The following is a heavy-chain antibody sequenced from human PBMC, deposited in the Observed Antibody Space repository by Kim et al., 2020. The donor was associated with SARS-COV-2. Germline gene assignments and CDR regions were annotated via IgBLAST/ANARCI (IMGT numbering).Heavy chain of an antibody. J-gene: IGHJ4*02. CDR3: ANPRQPDY. Sequence: GGSLRLSCAASGFTFSNYGMSWVRQAPGKGLEWVSGISGSGDTTTYADSVKGRFTVSRDNSKNTLYLQMSSLRAEDTAIYYCANPRQPDYWGQGTLVIVS. CDR1: GFTFSNYG. D-gene: IGHD6-13*01. CDR2: ISGSGDTT. V-gene: IGHV3-23*01.